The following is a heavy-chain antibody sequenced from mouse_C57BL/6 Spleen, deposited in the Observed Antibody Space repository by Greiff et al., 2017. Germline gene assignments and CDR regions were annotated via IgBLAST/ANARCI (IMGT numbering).Heavy chain of an antibody. Sequence: VQLQQSVAELVRPGASVKLSCTASGFNIKYTYMPWVKQTPEQGLEWIGWIDPANGNTKYAPKFQGTATITTDTSSNTAYLQLSSLTSEYTAICYCARYDYDGNYWGQGTTLTVSS. D-gene: IGHD2-4*01. CDR2: IDPANGNT. J-gene: IGHJ2*01. V-gene: IGHV14-3*01. CDR3: ARYDYDGNY. CDR1: GFNIKYTY.